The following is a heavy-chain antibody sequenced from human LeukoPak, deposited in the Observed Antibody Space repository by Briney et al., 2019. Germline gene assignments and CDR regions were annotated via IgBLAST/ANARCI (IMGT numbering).Heavy chain of an antibody. CDR2: IYPGGST. V-gene: IGHV3-66*01. D-gene: IGHD5-18*01. J-gene: IGHJ3*02. Sequence: GGSLRLPCAASGLSVSSNYMMWVRQAPGKGLEWVSMIYPGGSTHYADSVKGRFLISRDTSKNTLYLQMNSLRAEDTAVYYCARVIVDTGYDAFDIWGQGTMVTVSS. CDR1: GLSVSSNY. CDR3: ARVIVDTGYDAFDI.